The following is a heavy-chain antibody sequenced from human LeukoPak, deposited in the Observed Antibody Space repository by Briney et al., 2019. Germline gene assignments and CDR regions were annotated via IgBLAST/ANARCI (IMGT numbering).Heavy chain of an antibody. V-gene: IGHV3-66*01. CDR1: GFTFDDYG. CDR2: IYSGGTT. CDR3: ARDQYSYAHAAH. Sequence: GGSLRLSCAASGFTFDDYGMSWVRQAPGKGLEWVSVIYSGGTTYYADSVKGRFTISRDNSKNTLHLQMNSLRADDTAVYYCARDQYSYAHAAHWGQGTLVTVSS. J-gene: IGHJ4*02. D-gene: IGHD5-18*01.